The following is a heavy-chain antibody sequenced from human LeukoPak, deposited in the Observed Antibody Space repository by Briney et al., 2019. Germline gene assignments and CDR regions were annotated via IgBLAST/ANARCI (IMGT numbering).Heavy chain of an antibody. Sequence: PGRSLRLSCAASGFTFSSYAMHWVRQAPGKGLEWVAVISYDGSNKYYADSVKGRFTISRDNSKNTLYLQMNSLRAEDTAVYYCARTYYYDSSWDYWGQGTLVTVSS. J-gene: IGHJ4*02. D-gene: IGHD3-22*01. V-gene: IGHV3-30*04. CDR1: GFTFSSYA. CDR2: ISYDGSNK. CDR3: ARTYYYDSSWDY.